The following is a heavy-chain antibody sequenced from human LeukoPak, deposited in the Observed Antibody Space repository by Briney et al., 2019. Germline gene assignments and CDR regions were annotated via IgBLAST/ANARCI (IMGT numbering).Heavy chain of an antibody. D-gene: IGHD2-15*01. J-gene: IGHJ4*02. CDR1: GYSFTSYW. CDR3: ARRYCSGGSCSYVDY. Sequence: GESLKISCKGSGYSFTSYWIGWVRQMPGKGLEWMGIIYPGDSDTRYSPSFQGRVTISADKSISTAYLQWSSLKASDTAMYYCARRYCSGGSCSYVDYWGQGTLVTVSS. V-gene: IGHV5-51*01. CDR2: IYPGDSDT.